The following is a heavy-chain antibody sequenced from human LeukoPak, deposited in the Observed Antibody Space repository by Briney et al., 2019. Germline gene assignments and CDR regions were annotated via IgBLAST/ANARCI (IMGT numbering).Heavy chain of an antibody. CDR1: GVFISSGYH. CDR2: VCHGVT. Sequence: SETLSLTCAVEGVFISSGYHWGWLRQPPGKGLEWIGTVCHGVTYYDPSLKSRVSISADTSKNLFSLNLSSVTAADTAVYYCARGGARSREGYNSELDNWGQGTLVTVSS. J-gene: IGHJ4*02. D-gene: IGHD5-24*01. V-gene: IGHV4-38-2*01. CDR3: ARGGARSREGYNSELDN.